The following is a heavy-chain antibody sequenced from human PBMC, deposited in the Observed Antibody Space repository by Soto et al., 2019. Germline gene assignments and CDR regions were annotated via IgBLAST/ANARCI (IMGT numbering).Heavy chain of an antibody. Sequence: QVQLVQSGAELRKPGASVKVSCKASGYPFISYGFSWVRQAPGQGLEWLGWISAYNGDTKYEQKFQGRITMTTDTTTSTAYTERRSLKADDRAVYDCGRDVAPAAIPLPADYWGQGTLVTVSS. D-gene: IGHD2-2*01. J-gene: IGHJ4*02. CDR3: GRDVAPAAIPLPADY. CDR1: GYPFISYG. CDR2: ISAYNGDT. V-gene: IGHV1-18*01.